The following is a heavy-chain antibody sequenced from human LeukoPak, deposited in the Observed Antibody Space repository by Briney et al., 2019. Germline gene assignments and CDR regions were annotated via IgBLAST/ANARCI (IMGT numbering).Heavy chain of an antibody. V-gene: IGHV3-7*01. CDR3: ARDRITMVRGVIIPLYYFDY. Sequence: GGSLRLSCAASGFTFSSYAMSWVRQAPGKGREWVANIKQDGSEKYYVDSVKGRFTISRDNAKNSLYLQMNSLRAEDTAVYYCARDRITMVRGVIIPLYYFDYWGQGTLVTVSS. CDR1: GFTFSSYA. CDR2: IKQDGSEK. J-gene: IGHJ4*02. D-gene: IGHD3-10*01.